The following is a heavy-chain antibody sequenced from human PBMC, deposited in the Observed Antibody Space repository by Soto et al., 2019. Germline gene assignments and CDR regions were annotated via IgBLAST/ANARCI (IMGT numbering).Heavy chain of an antibody. Sequence: GASVKVSCKASGYTFTSYYMHWVRQAPGQGLEWMGMINPSDGNTNYAQKLQGRVTMTTDTSTSTAYMELRSLRSDDTAVYYCARDAPLKYCSGGSCYFDAFDIWGQGTMVTVSS. CDR2: INPSDGNT. J-gene: IGHJ3*02. D-gene: IGHD2-15*01. CDR1: GYTFTSYY. V-gene: IGHV1-46*01. CDR3: ARDAPLKYCSGGSCYFDAFDI.